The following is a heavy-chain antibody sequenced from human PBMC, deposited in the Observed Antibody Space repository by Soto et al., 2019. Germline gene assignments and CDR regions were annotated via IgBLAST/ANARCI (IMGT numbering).Heavy chain of an antibody. CDR2: FDPEDGET. D-gene: IGHD3-9*01. J-gene: IGHJ2*01. CDR1: GYTLTELS. V-gene: IGHV1-24*01. Sequence: QVQLVQSGAEVKKPGASVKVSCKVSGYTLTELSMHWVRQAPGKGLEWMGGFDPEDGETIYAQKFQGRVTMTEDTSTDTAYMELSSLRSEGTAVYYCATVGAGPRYDILTGLWGFDLWGRGTLVTVSS. CDR3: ATVGAGPRYDILTGLWGFDL.